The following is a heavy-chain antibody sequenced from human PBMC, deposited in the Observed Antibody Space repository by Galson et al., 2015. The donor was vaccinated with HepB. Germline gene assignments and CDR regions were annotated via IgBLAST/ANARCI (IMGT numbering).Heavy chain of an antibody. CDR3: ARCDMAGTTEFDP. D-gene: IGHD1-7*01. Sequence: SVKVSCKASGYTFTSYGIIWVRQAPGQGLEWMGWISAYNGNTKYGQKFQGRVTMTTDTSTNTAYMELRSLRSDDTAVYYCARCDMAGTTEFDPWGQGTLVTVPS. J-gene: IGHJ5*02. CDR1: GYTFTSYG. CDR2: ISAYNGNT. V-gene: IGHV1-18*01.